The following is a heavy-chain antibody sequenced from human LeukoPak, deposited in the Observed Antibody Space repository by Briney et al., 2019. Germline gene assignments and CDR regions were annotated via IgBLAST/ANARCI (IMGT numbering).Heavy chain of an antibody. CDR1: GGSFSGYY. CDR3: ARVEQDYDILTGYTLFPRYYFDY. V-gene: IGHV4-34*01. J-gene: IGHJ4*02. CDR2: INHSGST. D-gene: IGHD3-9*01. Sequence: SETLSLTCAVYGGSFSGYYWSWIRQPPGKGLEWIGEINHSGSTNYNPSLKSRVTISVDTSKNQFSLKLSSVTAADTAVYYCARVEQDYDILTGYTLFPRYYFDYWGQGTLVTVSS.